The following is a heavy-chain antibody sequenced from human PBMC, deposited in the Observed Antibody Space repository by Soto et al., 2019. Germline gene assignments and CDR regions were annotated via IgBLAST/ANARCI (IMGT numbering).Heavy chain of an antibody. Sequence: SETLSLTCSVSGDSINSDKYYWGWIRQPPGKGLKWIGEINHSGSTNYNPSLKSRVTISVDTSKNQFSLKLSSVTAADTAVYYCAMGTARSSSRAIDYWGQGTLVTVSS. J-gene: IGHJ4*02. CDR2: INHSGST. CDR3: AMGTARSSSRAIDY. CDR1: GDSINSDKYY. V-gene: IGHV4-39*07. D-gene: IGHD6-6*01.